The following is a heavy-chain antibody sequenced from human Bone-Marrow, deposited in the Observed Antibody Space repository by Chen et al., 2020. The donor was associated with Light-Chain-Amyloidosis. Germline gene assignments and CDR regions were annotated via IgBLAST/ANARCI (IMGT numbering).Heavy chain of an antibody. V-gene: IGHV3-30*02. Sequence: GVVQPXGSLRLACAASGFTFSSYGLHWVRQDPGKGLEWVAFIRHDGSNKYYADSVKGRFTISRDNSKNTLYLQXXXXXXXXTAVYFCAKAVARWLLLQPDYWGQGTLVTVSS. J-gene: IGHJ4*02. CDR1: GFTFSSYG. D-gene: IGHD5-12*01. CDR3: AKAVARWLLLQPDY. CDR2: IRHDGSNK.